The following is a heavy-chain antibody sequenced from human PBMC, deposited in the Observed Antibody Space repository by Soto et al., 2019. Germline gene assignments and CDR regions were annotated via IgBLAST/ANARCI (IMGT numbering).Heavy chain of an antibody. J-gene: IGHJ3*01. V-gene: IGHV3-53*01. CDR2: LYDVDGS. Sequence: WGSLRLSCSAFGLAISSNTYVAFVPQAPGKRREWVSGLYDVDGSFYADSVRGRLTTSSDSSKTTVYLQVNDLRPDDTAVYYCATWNDREHAYEVWGQGTTVTVSS. CDR1: GLAISSNTY. D-gene: IGHD1-1*01. CDR3: ATWNDREHAYEV.